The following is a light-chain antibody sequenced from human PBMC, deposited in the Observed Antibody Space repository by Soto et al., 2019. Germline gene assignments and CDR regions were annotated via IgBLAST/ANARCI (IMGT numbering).Light chain of an antibody. CDR1: HSINDW. V-gene: IGKV1-5*01. CDR3: QQYHGFW. J-gene: IGKJ1*01. CDR2: DAS. Sequence: DNPLTQSPSSLSASVGDRVTITCRARHSINDWLAWYQQKPGKAPKLLIYDASSLESGVPSRFSGGGSGTEFSLIINGLQPEYFATYYCQQYHGFWFGQGTKVDIK.